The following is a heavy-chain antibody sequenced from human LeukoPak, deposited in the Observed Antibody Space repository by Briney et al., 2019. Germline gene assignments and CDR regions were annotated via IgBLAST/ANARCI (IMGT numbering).Heavy chain of an antibody. CDR1: GFTFDDFA. CDR2: IAWNNAII. D-gene: IGHD5-18*01. J-gene: IGHJ4*02. V-gene: IGHV3-9*01. CDR3: VRVHGYSYGYFDY. Sequence: PGGSLRLSCAASGFTFDDFAMHWVRQVPGRGLEWVSGIAWNNAIIGYADSVRGRFTISRENAKNALYLQMNSLRVEDSALYFCVRVHGYSYGYFDYRGQGILVTVSS.